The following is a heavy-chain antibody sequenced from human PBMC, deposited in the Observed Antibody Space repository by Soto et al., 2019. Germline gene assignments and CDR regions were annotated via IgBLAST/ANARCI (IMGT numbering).Heavy chain of an antibody. CDR3: ARGPPIFGVVINFDY. J-gene: IGHJ4*02. Sequence: GASVKVSCMASGYTFTSYYMHWVRQAPGQGLEWMGIINPSGGSTSYAQKFQGRVTMTRDTSTSTVYMELSSLRSEDTAVYYCARGPPIFGVVINFDYWGQGTLVTVSS. V-gene: IGHV1-46*01. CDR1: GYTFTSYY. CDR2: INPSGGST. D-gene: IGHD3-3*01.